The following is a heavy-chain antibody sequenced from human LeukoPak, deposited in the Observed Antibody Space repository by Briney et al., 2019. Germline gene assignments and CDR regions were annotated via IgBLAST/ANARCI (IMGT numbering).Heavy chain of an antibody. V-gene: IGHV3-20*04. J-gene: IGHJ4*02. CDR2: INWNGGST. D-gene: IGHD2-15*01. CDR3: ARVGSEEGYYFDY. CDR1: GFTFDDYG. Sequence: PGGSLRLSCAASGFTFDDYGMSWVRQTPGKGLEWVSGINWNGGSTGYADSVKGRFTISRANDKNSLYLQMNSLRAEDTALYYCARVGSEEGYYFDYWGQGTLVTVSS.